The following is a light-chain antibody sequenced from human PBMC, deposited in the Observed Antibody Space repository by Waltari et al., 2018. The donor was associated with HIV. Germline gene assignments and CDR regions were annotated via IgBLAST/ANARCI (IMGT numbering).Light chain of an antibody. Sequence: QSVLTQPPSASGTPGQRVTISCSGSSSKIGRNYVYCYKQLPRTAPKLLLERKNQRPSGVPDRFSGSKSGISGALAISGLRSDDEADDYCAAWDDTRVVFGGGTKLTVL. CDR3: AAWDDTRVV. J-gene: IGLJ3*02. CDR2: RKN. V-gene: IGLV1-47*01. CDR1: SSKIGRNY.